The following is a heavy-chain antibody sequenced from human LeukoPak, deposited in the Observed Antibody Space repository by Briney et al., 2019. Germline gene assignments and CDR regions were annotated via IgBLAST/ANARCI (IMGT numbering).Heavy chain of an antibody. J-gene: IGHJ4*02. CDR1: GFTFSNYW. D-gene: IGHD3-22*01. CDR3: ARTIYYDSSGYYY. Sequence: SGGSLRLSCAASGFTFSNYWMSWVRQAPGKGLEWVSGINWNGGSTGYADSVKGRFTISRDNAKNSLYLQMNSLRAEDTALYYCARTIYYDSSGYYYWGQGTLVTVSS. V-gene: IGHV3-20*04. CDR2: INWNGGST.